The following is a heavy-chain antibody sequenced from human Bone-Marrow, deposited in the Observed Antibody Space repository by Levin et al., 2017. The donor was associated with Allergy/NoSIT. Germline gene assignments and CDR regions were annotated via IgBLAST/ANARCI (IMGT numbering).Heavy chain of an antibody. D-gene: IGHD4-17*01. Sequence: ASETLSLTCTVSGGSISSGDYYWSWIRQPPGKGLEWIGYIYYSGSTYYNPSLKSRVTISVDTSKNQFSLKLSSVTAADTAVYYCARVQTTVTGLNWFDPWGQGTLVTVSS. CDR3: ARVQTTVTGLNWFDP. CDR2: IYYSGST. J-gene: IGHJ5*02. V-gene: IGHV4-30-4*01. CDR1: GGSISSGDYY.